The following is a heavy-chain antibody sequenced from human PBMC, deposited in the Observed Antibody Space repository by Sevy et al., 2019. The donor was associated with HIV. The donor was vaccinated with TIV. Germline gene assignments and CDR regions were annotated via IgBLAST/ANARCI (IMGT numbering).Heavy chain of an antibody. D-gene: IGHD6-6*01. CDR1: GFTFSNYA. CDR3: AQGGGIAVRLPYYYGMDV. CDR2: VGSGGST. V-gene: IGHV3-23*01. J-gene: IGHJ6*02. Sequence: GGSLRLSCAASGFTFSNYAMSWVRQAPGKGLEWVSGVGSGGSTYYADSLKGRFTISRDNSKNTLYLQMNSLRAEDTAVYYCAQGGGIAVRLPYYYGMDVWGQVTTVTVSS.